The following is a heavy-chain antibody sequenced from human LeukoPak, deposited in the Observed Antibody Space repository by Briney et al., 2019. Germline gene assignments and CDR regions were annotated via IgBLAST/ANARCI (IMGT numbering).Heavy chain of an antibody. Sequence: GGSLRLSCAASGFTFDDYAMHWVRQAPGKGLEWVAVISYDGSNKYYADSVKGRFTISRDNSKNTLYLQMNSLRAEDTAVYYCAQGGADYYYYYGMDVWGQGTTVTVSS. CDR1: GFTFDDYA. J-gene: IGHJ6*02. D-gene: IGHD3-16*01. CDR3: AQGGADYYYYYGMDV. CDR2: ISYDGSNK. V-gene: IGHV3-30*03.